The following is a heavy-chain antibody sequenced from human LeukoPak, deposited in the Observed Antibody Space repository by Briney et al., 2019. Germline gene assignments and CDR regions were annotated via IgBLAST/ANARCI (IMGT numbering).Heavy chain of an antibody. Sequence: GGSLRLSCAASGFTFSTYAMSWVRQAPGKGLEWVSTISGSGTSAYYADSVKGRFTISRDSSKSNMYLQMNSLSGGDTAVYYCAKNSGSRFGWFDPWGQGTLVTVSS. CDR3: AKNSGSRFGWFDP. D-gene: IGHD1-26*01. V-gene: IGHV3-23*01. CDR2: ISGSGTSA. J-gene: IGHJ5*02. CDR1: GFTFSTYA.